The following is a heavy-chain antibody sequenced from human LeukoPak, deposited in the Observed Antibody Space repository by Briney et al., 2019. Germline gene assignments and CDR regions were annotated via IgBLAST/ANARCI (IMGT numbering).Heavy chain of an antibody. J-gene: IGHJ4*02. Sequence: GGSLRLSCAASGFTFSSYGMHWARQAPGKGLEWVAVISYDGSNKYYADSVKGRFTISRDNSKNTLYLQMNSLRAEDTAVYYCAKKRALGEVEYSSSYFDYWGQGTLVTVSS. CDR1: GFTFSSYG. D-gene: IGHD6-6*01. CDR3: AKKRALGEVEYSSSYFDY. V-gene: IGHV3-30*18. CDR2: ISYDGSNK.